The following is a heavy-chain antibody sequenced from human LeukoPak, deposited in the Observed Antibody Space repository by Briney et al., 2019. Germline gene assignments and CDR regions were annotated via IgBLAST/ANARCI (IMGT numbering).Heavy chain of an antibody. V-gene: IGHV1-2*02. Sequence: ASVKVSCKASGYTFTGYYMHWVRQAPGQGLEWMGWINPNSGGTNYAQKFQGRVTMTRDTSISTAYMELSRLRSDDTAVYYCAKETYYFDSSGYSALDPWGQGTLVTVSS. D-gene: IGHD3-22*01. CDR3: AKETYYFDSSGYSALDP. J-gene: IGHJ5*02. CDR1: GYTFTGYY. CDR2: INPNSGGT.